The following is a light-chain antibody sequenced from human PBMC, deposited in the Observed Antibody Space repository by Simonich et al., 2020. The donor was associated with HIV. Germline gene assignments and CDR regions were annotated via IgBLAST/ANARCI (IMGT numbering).Light chain of an antibody. Sequence: DIHMTQSPSSLSASVGDRVNITCQASQDINNYLNGYQQKPGKAPKLLIYDASNLETGVPSRCSGSGSGTDFTFNISSLQPEDIATYYCQQYDNLPPKLTFGGGTKVEIK. CDR2: DAS. V-gene: IGKV1-33*01. CDR3: QQYDNLPPKLT. CDR1: QDINNY. J-gene: IGKJ4*01.